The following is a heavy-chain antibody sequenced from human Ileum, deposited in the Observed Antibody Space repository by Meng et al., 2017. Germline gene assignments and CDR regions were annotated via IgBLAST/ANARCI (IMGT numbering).Heavy chain of an antibody. J-gene: IGHJ2*01. Sequence: QVEARESGRRLVGPSQPLSLTCIVSGVPIRSNVNDWSWIRQHPGKGLEWLGYMYYSGSTYYNPSINTPITISLDTSKNQFSLRLDSVTAADTAVYFCARNDLAFWYFDLWGRGTLVTVSS. V-gene: IGHV4-31*01. CDR3: ARNDLAFWYFDL. CDR1: GVPIRSNVND. D-gene: IGHD3-3*01. CDR2: MYYSGST.